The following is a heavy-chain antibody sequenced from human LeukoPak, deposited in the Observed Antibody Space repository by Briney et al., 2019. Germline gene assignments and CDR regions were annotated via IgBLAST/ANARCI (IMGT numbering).Heavy chain of an antibody. J-gene: IGHJ4*02. V-gene: IGHV3-43*02. D-gene: IGHD3-16*01. CDR1: GFTFQDYA. CDR2: ISADGTDT. CDR3: AKSLYYVYYFDY. Sequence: GGSLRLSCATSGFTFQDYAMHWVRQGPGKGLEWVSLISADGTDTYYADSVKGRFTISRDNSKNSLYLQMNSLRTEDTALYYCAKSLYYVYYFDYWGQGTTVTVSS.